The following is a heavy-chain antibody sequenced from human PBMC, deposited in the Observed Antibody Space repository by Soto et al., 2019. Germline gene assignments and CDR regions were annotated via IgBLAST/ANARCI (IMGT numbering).Heavy chain of an antibody. V-gene: IGHV1-18*01. D-gene: IGHD3-10*01. J-gene: IGHJ6*02. CDR2: ISAYNGNT. CDR1: GYTSTSYG. CDR3: ARGWEVVRGEDYYYGMDV. Sequence: ASVKVSCKASGYTSTSYGISWVRQAPGQGLEWMGWISAYNGNTNYAQKLQGRVTMTTDTSTSTAYMELRSLRSDDTAVYYCARGWEVVRGEDYYYGMDVWGQGTTVTVSS.